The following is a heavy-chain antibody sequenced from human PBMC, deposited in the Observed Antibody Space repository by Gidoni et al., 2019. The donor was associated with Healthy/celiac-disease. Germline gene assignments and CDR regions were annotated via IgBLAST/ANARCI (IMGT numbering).Heavy chain of an antibody. D-gene: IGHD3-10*01. CDR2: ISSSSSYI. Sequence: EVQLVESGGGLVKPGGSLRLSCAASGFTFSSYSMNWVRQAPGKGLEWVSSISSSSSYIYYADSVKGRFTISRDNAKNSLYLQMNSLRAEDTAVYYCATADYANSGSYYRWGQGTLVTVSS. CDR3: ATADYANSGSYYR. J-gene: IGHJ4*02. CDR1: GFTFSSYS. V-gene: IGHV3-21*01.